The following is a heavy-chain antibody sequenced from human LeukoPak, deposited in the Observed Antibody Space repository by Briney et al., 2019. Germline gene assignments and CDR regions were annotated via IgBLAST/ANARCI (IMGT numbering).Heavy chain of an antibody. D-gene: IGHD2-2*01. V-gene: IGHV4-39*01. Sequence: PSETLSLTCTVSGGSLSSSSYYWGWIRQPPGKGLEWIGSIYYSGSTYYNPSLKSRVTISVDTSKNQFSLKLSSVTAADTAVYYCASPRYCSSTSCYFGYDYWGQGTLVTVSS. J-gene: IGHJ4*02. CDR1: GGSLSSSSYY. CDR2: IYYSGST. CDR3: ASPRYCSSTSCYFGYDY.